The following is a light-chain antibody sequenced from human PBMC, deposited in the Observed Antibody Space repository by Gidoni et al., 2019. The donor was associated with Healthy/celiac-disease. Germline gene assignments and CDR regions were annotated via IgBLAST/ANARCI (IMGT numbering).Light chain of an antibody. CDR1: ALPKQY. V-gene: IGLV3-25*03. J-gene: IGLJ3*02. Sequence: SYELRQPPPVSVSPGQTARITCSGDALPKQYADWYQQKPGQAPVLVIYKDSERPSGIPERFSGSSSGTTVTLTISGVQAEDEADYYCQSADSSGTYWVFGGGTKLTVL. CDR3: QSADSSGTYWV. CDR2: KDS.